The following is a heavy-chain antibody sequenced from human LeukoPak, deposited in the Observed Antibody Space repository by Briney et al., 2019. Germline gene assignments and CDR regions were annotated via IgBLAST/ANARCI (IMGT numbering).Heavy chain of an antibody. CDR2: VSDGGSA. D-gene: IGHD3-3*01. J-gene: IGHJ4*02. Sequence: SETLSLTCAVSGYSISSGYYWGWIRQPPGQGLEWIGSVSDGGSADYNPSLKSRVTMSVDTSKNQLSLKLTSVTAADTAVYYCATSDSGSIFGVVISFWGQGTLVTVSS. CDR3: ATSDSGSIFGVVISF. CDR1: GYSISSGYY. V-gene: IGHV4-38-2*01.